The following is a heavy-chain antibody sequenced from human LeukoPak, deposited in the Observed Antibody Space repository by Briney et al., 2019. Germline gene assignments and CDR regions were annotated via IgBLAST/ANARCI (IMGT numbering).Heavy chain of an antibody. Sequence: ASVKVSCKVSGYTLTELSMHWVRQAPGKGLEWMGGFDPEDGETIYAQKFQGRVTMTEDTSTDTAYMELSSLRSEDTAVYYCAAVMGVYYGSGSYYNYDAFDIWGQGTMVTVSS. D-gene: IGHD3-10*01. J-gene: IGHJ3*02. V-gene: IGHV1-24*01. CDR2: FDPEDGET. CDR3: AAVMGVYYGSGSYYNYDAFDI. CDR1: GYTLTELS.